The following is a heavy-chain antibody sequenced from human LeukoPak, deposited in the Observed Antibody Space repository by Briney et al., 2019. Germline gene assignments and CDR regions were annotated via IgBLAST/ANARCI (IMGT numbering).Heavy chain of an antibody. CDR2: IKTKTNGGTA. CDR1: GFTFSNAW. J-gene: IGHJ4*02. V-gene: IGHV3-15*01. D-gene: IGHD4-23*01. Sequence: GGSLRRSCAASGFTFSNAWMSWVRRAPGKGLEWVGRIKTKTNGGTADYTPPVKGRFTISRDDAQNSLYLQMNSLRAEDTAVYYCANLLRWEPYWGQGTLVTVSS. CDR3: ANLLRWEPY.